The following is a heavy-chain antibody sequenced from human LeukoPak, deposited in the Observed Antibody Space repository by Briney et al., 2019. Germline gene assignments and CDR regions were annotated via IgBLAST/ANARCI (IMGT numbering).Heavy chain of an antibody. D-gene: IGHD2-2*01. J-gene: IGHJ6*03. V-gene: IGHV3-7*01. CDR2: IKQDGSEK. Sequence: GGSLRLSCAASGFSFSNYWMSWVRQAPGKGLEWVANIKQDGSEKYYVDSVKGRFTISRDNAKNSLYLQMNSLRAEDTAVYYCARVVCSSTSCFYYMDVWGKGTTVTVSS. CDR1: GFSFSNYW. CDR3: ARVVCSSTSCFYYMDV.